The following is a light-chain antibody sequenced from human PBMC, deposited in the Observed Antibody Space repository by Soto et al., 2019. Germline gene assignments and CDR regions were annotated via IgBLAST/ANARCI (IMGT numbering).Light chain of an antibody. V-gene: IGLV2-14*01. CDR2: EVI. CDR3: ISYTTTTTFWL. Sequence: QSVLTQPASVSGSPGQSITISRTGTSSDVGGYDHVSWYQQHPGKAPKLMIYEVINRPSGVSNRFSGSKSGNTASLTISGLQAEDEADYYCISYTTTTTFWLFGGGTKLTVL. CDR1: SSDVGGYDH. J-gene: IGLJ3*02.